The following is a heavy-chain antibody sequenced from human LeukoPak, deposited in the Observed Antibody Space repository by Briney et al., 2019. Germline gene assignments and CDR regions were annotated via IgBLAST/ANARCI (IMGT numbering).Heavy chain of an antibody. CDR1: GGSISSYY. J-gene: IGHJ4*02. CDR3: ARGGPYGDYVGY. Sequence: SETLSLTCTVSGGSISSYYWSWIRQPPGKGLEWIGYIYYSGSTNYNPSLKSRVTISVDTSKNQFSLKLSSVTAADTAVYYCARGGPYGDYVGYWGQGTLVTVSS. D-gene: IGHD4-17*01. CDR2: IYYSGST. V-gene: IGHV4-59*12.